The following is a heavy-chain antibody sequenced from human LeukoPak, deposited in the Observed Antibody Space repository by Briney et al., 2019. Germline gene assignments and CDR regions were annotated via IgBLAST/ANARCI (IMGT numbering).Heavy chain of an antibody. CDR2: IYHTGAT. CDR3: ARFRGSGWYYFDY. Sequence: SETLSLTCTVSGTSVSTNTYHWSWIRQSPGKGLEWLGYIYHTGATSYDPSLKSRVTISLDSSKNQFSLTLNSVTATDTAVYYCARFRGSGWYYFDYWGQGTLVTVSS. D-gene: IGHD6-19*01. V-gene: IGHV4-61*01. J-gene: IGHJ4*02. CDR1: GTSVSTNTYH.